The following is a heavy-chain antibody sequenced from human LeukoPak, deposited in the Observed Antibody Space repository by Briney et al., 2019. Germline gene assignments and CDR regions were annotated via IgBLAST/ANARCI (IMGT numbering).Heavy chain of an antibody. V-gene: IGHV4-34*01. CDR2: INHSGST. D-gene: IGHD3-22*01. Sequence: SETLSLTCAVYGGSFSGYYWSWIRQPPGKGLEWSGEINHSGSTNYNPSLKSRVTISVDTSKSQFSLKLSSVTAADTAVYYCARGNYYDSSGYQYYFDYWGQGTLVTVSS. J-gene: IGHJ4*02. CDR1: GGSFSGYY. CDR3: ARGNYYDSSGYQYYFDY.